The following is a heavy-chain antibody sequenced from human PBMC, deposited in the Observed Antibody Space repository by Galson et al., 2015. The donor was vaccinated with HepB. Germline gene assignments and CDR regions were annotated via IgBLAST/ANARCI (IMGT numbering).Heavy chain of an antibody. Sequence: ETLSLTCTVSGDSISRSNYYWGWIRQPPGKGLEWIGSIYYSGRLFYNPSLKSRVTISVDTSKNQFSLRLSPVTAADTAVYYCARQPYTSGWLYWYFDLWGRGTLVTVSS. V-gene: IGHV4-39*01. CDR1: GDSISRSNYY. CDR2: IYYSGRL. J-gene: IGHJ2*01. CDR3: ARQPYTSGWLYWYFDL. D-gene: IGHD6-19*01.